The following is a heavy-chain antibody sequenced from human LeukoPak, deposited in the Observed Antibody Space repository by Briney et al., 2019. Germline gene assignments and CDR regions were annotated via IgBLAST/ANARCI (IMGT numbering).Heavy chain of an antibody. Sequence: GESLEISCKGSGYSFTSYWIAWVRQLPGKGLEWMRIIYPGDSDTRYSPYFQGQVTISADKSISTAYLQWSSLKASDTAMYYCATTIEYLGVYYFDYWGQGTLVTVSS. CDR2: IYPGDSDT. D-gene: IGHD5-24*01. J-gene: IGHJ4*02. CDR3: ATTIEYLGVYYFDY. V-gene: IGHV5-51*01. CDR1: GYSFTSYW.